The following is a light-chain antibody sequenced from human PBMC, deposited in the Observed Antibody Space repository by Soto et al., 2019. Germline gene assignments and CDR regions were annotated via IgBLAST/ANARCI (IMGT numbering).Light chain of an antibody. J-gene: IGKJ1*01. CDR3: QQYQTYSRT. CDR1: QSINTW. V-gene: IGKV1-5*01. Sequence: DIQMTQSPSTLSASVGDRITITCRASQSINTWLAWYRQRPGEAPQLLIYDASTLPMGVPSRFSGSGSGIEFTLTITRLQPDDFATFYCQQYQTYSRTFGQGTKVELK. CDR2: DAS.